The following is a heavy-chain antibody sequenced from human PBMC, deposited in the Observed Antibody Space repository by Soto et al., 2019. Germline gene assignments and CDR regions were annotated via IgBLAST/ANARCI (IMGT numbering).Heavy chain of an antibody. CDR1: GGSTSSGDYY. D-gene: IGHD5-12*01. Sequence: QVQLQESGPGLVKPSETLSLTCTVSGGSTSSGDYYWSWIRQPPGKGLEWIGYIYYNGITYYNPSLKNRLTISQDTSKNQFSLKLRSVTAADTAVYYCARQYGGYEYYFDYWGQGTLVTVSS. CDR2: IYYNGIT. CDR3: ARQYGGYEYYFDY. V-gene: IGHV4-30-4*01. J-gene: IGHJ4*02.